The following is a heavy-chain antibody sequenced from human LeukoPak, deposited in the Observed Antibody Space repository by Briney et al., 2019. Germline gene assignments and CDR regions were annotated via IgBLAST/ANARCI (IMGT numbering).Heavy chain of an antibody. J-gene: IGHJ6*03. Sequence: SKTLSLTCAVYGGSFNAYYLTWIRQTPGKGLEWIGEINHSGNTNYNPSLESRVTISADTSKNQFSLNLGSVTAADTAIYYCARGLRFIQGPGYYYMDVWGKGTTVTVSS. V-gene: IGHV4-34*01. CDR2: INHSGNT. D-gene: IGHD3-16*02. CDR1: GGSFNAYY. CDR3: ARGLRFIQGPGYYYMDV.